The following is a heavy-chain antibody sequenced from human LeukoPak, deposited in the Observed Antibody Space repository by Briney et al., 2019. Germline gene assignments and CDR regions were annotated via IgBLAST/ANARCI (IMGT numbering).Heavy chain of an antibody. D-gene: IGHD6-19*01. CDR3: AREDSYSSGWIDY. V-gene: IGHV3-23*01. CDR1: GFTFSSYA. Sequence: PGGSLRLSCAASGFTFSSYAMSWVRQAPGKGLEWVSSITGSGANTYYANSVKGRFTISRDNAKNTLYLQMNSLRAEDTAVYYCAREDSYSSGWIDYWGQGTLVTVSS. CDR2: ITGSGANT. J-gene: IGHJ4*02.